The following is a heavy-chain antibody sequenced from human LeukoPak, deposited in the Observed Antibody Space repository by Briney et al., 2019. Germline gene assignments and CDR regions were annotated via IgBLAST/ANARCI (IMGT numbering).Heavy chain of an antibody. V-gene: IGHV1-2*02. Sequence: ASVKVSCKASGYTFTGYYMHWVRQAPGQGLEWIGWINPNSGGTNYAQKFQGRVTMTRDTSISTAYMELSRLRSDDTAVYYCARDTKYQLLLIDYWGQGTLVTVSS. CDR3: ARDTKYQLLLIDY. CDR1: GYTFTGYY. J-gene: IGHJ4*02. CDR2: INPNSGGT. D-gene: IGHD2-2*01.